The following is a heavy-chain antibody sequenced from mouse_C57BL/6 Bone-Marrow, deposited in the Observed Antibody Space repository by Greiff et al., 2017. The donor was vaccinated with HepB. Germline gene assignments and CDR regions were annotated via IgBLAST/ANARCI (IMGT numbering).Heavy chain of an antibody. J-gene: IGHJ3*01. CDR3: ARHPDYYGSPFAY. D-gene: IGHD1-1*01. Sequence: VMLVESGPGLVAPSQSLSITCTVSGFSLTSYGVHWVRQPPGKGLEWLVVIWSDGSTTYNSALKSRLSISKDNSKSQVFLKMNSLQTADTAMYYCARHPDYYGSPFAYWGQGTLVTVSA. CDR2: IWSDGST. V-gene: IGHV2-6-1*01. CDR1: GFSLTSYG.